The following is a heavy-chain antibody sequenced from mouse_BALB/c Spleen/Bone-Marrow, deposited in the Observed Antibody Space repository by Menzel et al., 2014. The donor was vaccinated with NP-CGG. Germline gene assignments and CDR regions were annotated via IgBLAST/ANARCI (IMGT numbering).Heavy chain of an antibody. J-gene: IGHJ4*01. CDR3: ARWDTTAMDY. V-gene: IGHV1-9*01. CDR2: ILPGRGST. CDR1: GYTFSSYW. D-gene: IGHD1-1*01. Sequence: VKVVESGAELMKPGASVKISCKATGYTFSSYWIGWVKQRPGHGLEWVGEILPGRGSTNYNEKFKGKATFTSDTSSNTAYMQLSSLTSEDSAVYYCARWDTTAMDYWGQGTSVTVSS.